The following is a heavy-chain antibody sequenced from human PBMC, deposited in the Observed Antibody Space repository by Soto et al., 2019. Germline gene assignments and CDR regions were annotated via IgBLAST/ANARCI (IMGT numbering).Heavy chain of an antibody. CDR3: AXXXVAGAYVETSAFDF. J-gene: IGHJ4*02. CDR2: IDGSGGDR. D-gene: IGHD6-19*01. Sequence: EVQLLESGGDLVQPGGSLRLSCAASGFTFSSYAMGWVRQAPGTGLEWVSVIDGSGGDRSLADSVKGRFTISRDNSKNTLYLQMXRLRVEDTXTDFXAXXXVAGAYVETSAFDFCGQGTLVTVSS. V-gene: IGHV3-23*01. CDR1: GFTFSSYA.